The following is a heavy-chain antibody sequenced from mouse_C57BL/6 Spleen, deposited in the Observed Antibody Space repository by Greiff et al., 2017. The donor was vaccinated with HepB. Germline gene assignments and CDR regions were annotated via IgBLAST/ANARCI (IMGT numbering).Heavy chain of an antibody. D-gene: IGHD4-1*01. CDR3: TRQANWERFAY. CDR1: GYTFTDYE. CDR2: IDPETGGT. V-gene: IGHV1-15*01. J-gene: IGHJ3*01. Sequence: QVQLQQSGAELVRPGASVTLSCKASGYTFTDYEMHWVKQTPVHGLEWIGAIDPETGGTACNQKFKGKAILTADKSSSTAYMELRSLTSEDSAVYYCTRQANWERFAYWGQGTLVTVSA.